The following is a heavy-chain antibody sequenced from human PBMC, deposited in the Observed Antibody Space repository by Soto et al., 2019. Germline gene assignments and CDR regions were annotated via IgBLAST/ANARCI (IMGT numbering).Heavy chain of an antibody. CDR2: IIPIFGTA. J-gene: IGHJ4*02. D-gene: IGHD3-22*01. CDR1: GGTFSSYA. V-gene: IGHV1-69*13. Sequence: GASVKVSCKASGGTFSSYAISWVRQAPGQGLEWMGGIIPIFGTANYAQKFQGRVTITADESTSTAYMELSSLRSEDTAVYYCARGYDSSGFSPGANYYFDYWGQGTLVTVSS. CDR3: ARGYDSSGFSPGANYYFDY.